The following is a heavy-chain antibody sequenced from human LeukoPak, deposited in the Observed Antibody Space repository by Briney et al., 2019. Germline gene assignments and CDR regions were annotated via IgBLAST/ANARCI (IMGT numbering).Heavy chain of an antibody. CDR2: IINEGSDT. V-gene: IGHV3-74*01. CDR3: ARARRPYYYGMDV. J-gene: IGHJ6*02. Sequence: GGSLRLSCVVSGLTFSNQWMHWVRQAPAKGLVWVSHIINEGSDTRYADSVKGRFTIPRDNAKNTLYLQMNSLRAEDTAVYYCARARRPYYYGMDVWGQGTTVTVSS. CDR1: GLTFSNQW.